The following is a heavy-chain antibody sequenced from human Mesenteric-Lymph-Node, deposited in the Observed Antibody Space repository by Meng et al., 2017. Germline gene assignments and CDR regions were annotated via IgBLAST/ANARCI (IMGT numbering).Heavy chain of an antibody. CDR2: INHSGST. J-gene: IGHJ4*02. CDR1: GGSFSGYY. CDR3: AMILGYCSGGSCYGEE. V-gene: IGHV4-34*01. Sequence: QGHLQHGGAGLFKPSGAPVLACPVVGGSFSGYYWSWIRQPPGKGLEWIGEINHSGSTNYNPSLKSRVTISVDTSKNQFSLKLSSVTAADTAVYYCAMILGYCSGGSCYGEEWGQGTLVTVS. D-gene: IGHD2-15*01.